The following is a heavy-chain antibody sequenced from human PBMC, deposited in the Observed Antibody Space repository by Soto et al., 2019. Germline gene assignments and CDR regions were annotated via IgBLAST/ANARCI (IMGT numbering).Heavy chain of an antibody. D-gene: IGHD3-10*01. CDR3: ARGGSRTLNWFDP. V-gene: IGHV4-31*03. J-gene: IGHJ5*02. CDR2: IYYSGST. Sequence: SETLSLTCTVSGGSISSGCYYRSWIRQHPGKGLEWIGYIYYSGSTYYNPSLKSRVTISVDTSKNQFSLKLSSVTAADTAVYYCARGGSRTLNWFDPWGQGTLVTVSS. CDR1: GGSISSGCYY.